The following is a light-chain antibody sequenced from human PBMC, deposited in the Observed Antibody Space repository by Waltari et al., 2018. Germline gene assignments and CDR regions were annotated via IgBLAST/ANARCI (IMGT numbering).Light chain of an antibody. Sequence: QSVLTQPPSASGTPGQGVTISCSGGASNIGNNVVNWYQQVPGKAPKLLIYRSDRRPAGVPDRFSGSKSGTSASLAISVLQSEDEADYYCAAWDDSLNGRWVFGGGTKVTVL. CDR3: AAWDDSLNGRWV. V-gene: IGLV1-44*01. CDR2: RSD. J-gene: IGLJ3*02. CDR1: ASNIGNNV.